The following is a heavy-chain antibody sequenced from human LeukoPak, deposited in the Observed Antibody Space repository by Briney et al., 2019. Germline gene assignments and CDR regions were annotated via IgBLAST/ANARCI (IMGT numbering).Heavy chain of an antibody. Sequence: GGSLRLSCAASGFSFNDYGMSWVRQAPGQGPEWVSGITWNGGSTDYAASVKGRFTISRDNAKNSLYLRMNSLRDEDTAVYYCLRGDRRDYWGQGTLVTVSS. CDR3: LRGDRRDY. CDR1: GFSFNDYG. V-gene: IGHV3-20*04. J-gene: IGHJ4*02. CDR2: ITWNGGST.